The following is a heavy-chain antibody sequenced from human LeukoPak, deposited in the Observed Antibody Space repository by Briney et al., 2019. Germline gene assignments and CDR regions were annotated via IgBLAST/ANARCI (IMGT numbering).Heavy chain of an antibody. CDR2: IKKDGSDK. V-gene: IGHV3-7*01. CDR1: GFTFSNYW. D-gene: IGHD3-3*01. Sequence: GGSLTLSCAASGFTFSNYWMTWVRQAPGKGLEWVANIKKDGSDKYYVDSVKGRFTISRDNTKNSLYLQMTSLRAEDTAVYYCAKDAYYDFWRGAFDIWGQGTMVTVSS. J-gene: IGHJ3*02. CDR3: AKDAYYDFWRGAFDI.